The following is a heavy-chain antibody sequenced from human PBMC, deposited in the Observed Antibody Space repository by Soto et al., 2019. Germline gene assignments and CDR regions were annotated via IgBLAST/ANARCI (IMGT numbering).Heavy chain of an antibody. Sequence: QVQLVQSGAEVKKPGASVKVSCTFTSYDINWVRQATGQGLEWMAWMNPNSGDTRYAQKLQGRVTMTRNTSSFTAYMELSSLRSEDTAVYYCARGPGSTDWRFSYYYMDVWGQATTVTVSS. V-gene: IGHV1-8*01. D-gene: IGHD6-19*01. CDR3: ARGPGSTDWRFSYYYMDV. J-gene: IGHJ6*02. CDR2: MNPNSGDT. CDR1: FTSYD.